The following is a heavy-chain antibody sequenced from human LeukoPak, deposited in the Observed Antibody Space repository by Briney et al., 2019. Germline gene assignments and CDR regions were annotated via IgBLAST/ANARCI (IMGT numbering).Heavy chain of an antibody. J-gene: IGHJ5*02. CDR2: INPNSGGT. CDR1: GYTFTGYY. D-gene: IGHD5-18*01. CDR3: AREWIQLRLYRGNSLGWFDP. Sequence: GASVKVSCKASGYTFTGYYMHWVRQAPGQGLEWMGWINPNSGGTNYARKFQGRVTMTRDTSISTAYMELSRLKSDDTAVYYCAREWIQLRLYRGNSLGWFDPWGQGTLVTVSS. V-gene: IGHV1-2*02.